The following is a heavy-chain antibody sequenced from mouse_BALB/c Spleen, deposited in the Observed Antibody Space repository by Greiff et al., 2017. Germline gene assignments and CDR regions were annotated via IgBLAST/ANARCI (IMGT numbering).Heavy chain of an antibody. CDR2: IYPGGGYT. V-gene: IGHV1-63*02. Sequence: QVQLQQSGAELVRPGTSVKISCKASGYTFTNYWIGWVKQRPGHGLEWIGDIYPGGGYTNYNDKFKGKATLTADTSSSTAYMQLSSLTSEDSAVYFCATHCYGSRLDYAMDYWGQGTSVTVSS. D-gene: IGHD1-1*01. J-gene: IGHJ4*01. CDR1: GYTFTNYW. CDR3: ATHCYGSRLDYAMDY.